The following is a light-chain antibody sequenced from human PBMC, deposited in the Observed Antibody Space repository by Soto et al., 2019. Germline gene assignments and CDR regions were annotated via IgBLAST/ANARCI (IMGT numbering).Light chain of an antibody. CDR1: RSNIGNNA. CDR2: YDD. Sequence: QSVLTQPPSVSGAPRQRVTISCSGSRSNIGNNAVNWYQQFPGRAPKLLIYYDDLLPSGVSDRFSGSKSGTSASLAISGLPSEDEADYYCATWDDSLNGQVFGGGTKVT. V-gene: IGLV1-36*01. J-gene: IGLJ2*01. CDR3: ATWDDSLNGQV.